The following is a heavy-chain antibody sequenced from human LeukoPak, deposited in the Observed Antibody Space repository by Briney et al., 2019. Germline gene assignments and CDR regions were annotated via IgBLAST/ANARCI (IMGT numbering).Heavy chain of an antibody. Sequence: GGSLSLSCAASGFNVSSNYMSSVRQAPGKGLEWVSVIYSGGSTYYADSVKGRFTISRDNSKNTLYLQMNSLRAEDTSVYDCSRFGGKAGYPTDYWGQGTLVTVSS. CDR2: IYSGGST. J-gene: IGHJ4*02. CDR1: GFNVSSNY. D-gene: IGHD3-10*01. CDR3: SRFGGKAGYPTDY. V-gene: IGHV3-66*02.